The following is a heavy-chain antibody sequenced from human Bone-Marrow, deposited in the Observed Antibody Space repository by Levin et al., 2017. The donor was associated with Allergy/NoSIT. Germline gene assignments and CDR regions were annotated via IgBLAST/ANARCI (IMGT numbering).Heavy chain of an antibody. J-gene: IGHJ4*02. D-gene: IGHD1-26*01. CDR1: GGSISSKNW. V-gene: IGHV4-4*02. CDR3: EATTTDFVLSDY. CDR2: IHQSGSTN. Sequence: PSETLSLTCGVSGGSISSKNWWTWVRQSPGKGLEWIGEIHQSGSTNNYNPSLRSRVTISLDKSKNHHSLNVTSVTAADTAEYYCEATTTDFVLSDYWGQGTLVTVSS.